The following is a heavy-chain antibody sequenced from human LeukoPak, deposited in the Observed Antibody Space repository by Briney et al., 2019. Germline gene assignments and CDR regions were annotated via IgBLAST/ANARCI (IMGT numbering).Heavy chain of an antibody. V-gene: IGHV4-59*08. CDR1: GGSISSYY. J-gene: IGHJ4*02. CDR3: ARQRYDSSGYYQKIRYYFDY. D-gene: IGHD3-22*01. Sequence: SETLSLTCTVSGGSISSYYWSWIRQPPGKGLEWIGYIYYSGSTNYNPSLKSRVTISVDTSKNQFSLKLSSVTAADTAVYYCARQRYDSSGYYQKIRYYFDYWGQGTLVTVSS. CDR2: IYYSGST.